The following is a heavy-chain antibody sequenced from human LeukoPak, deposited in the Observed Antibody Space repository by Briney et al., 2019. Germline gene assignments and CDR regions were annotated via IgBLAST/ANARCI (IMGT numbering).Heavy chain of an antibody. CDR1: GGSLSGYY. V-gene: IGHV4-34*01. CDR2: INHSGST. CDR3: ARGRRATYCSGGSCYSSNYNNWFDP. D-gene: IGHD2-15*01. Sequence: SETLSLTCAVYGGSLSGYYWSWIRQPPGKGLEWIGEINHSGSTNYNPSLKSRVTISVDTSKNQFSLKLSSVTAADTAVYYCARGRRATYCSGGSCYSSNYNNWFDPWGQGTLVTVSS. J-gene: IGHJ5*02.